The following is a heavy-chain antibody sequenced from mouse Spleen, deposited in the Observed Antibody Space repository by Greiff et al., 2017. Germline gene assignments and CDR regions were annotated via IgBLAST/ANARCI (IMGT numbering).Heavy chain of an antibody. J-gene: IGHJ3*01. CDR3: ARHDYDYDGWFAY. D-gene: IGHD2-4*01. CDR1: GFSLTSYG. Sequence: QVQLKETGPGLVAPSQSLSITCTVSGFSLTSYGVHWVRQPPGKGLEWLVVIWSDGSTNYNSALKSRLSISKDNSKSQVFLKMNSLQTDDTAMYYCARHDYDYDGWFAYWGQGTLVTVSA. V-gene: IGHV2-6-1*01. CDR2: IWSDGST.